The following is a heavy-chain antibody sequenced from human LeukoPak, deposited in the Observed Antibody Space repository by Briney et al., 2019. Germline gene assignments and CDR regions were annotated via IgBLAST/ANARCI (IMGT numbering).Heavy chain of an antibody. CDR3: ARGPRTYYYGSGSSP. V-gene: IGHV4-34*01. D-gene: IGHD3-10*01. Sequence: SETLSLTCAAYGGSFSGYYWSWIRQPPGKGLEWIGEINHSGSTNYNPSLKSRVTISVDTSKNQFSLKLSSVTAADTAVYYCARGPRTYYYGSGSSPWGQGTLVTVSS. J-gene: IGHJ5*02. CDR2: INHSGST. CDR1: GGSFSGYY.